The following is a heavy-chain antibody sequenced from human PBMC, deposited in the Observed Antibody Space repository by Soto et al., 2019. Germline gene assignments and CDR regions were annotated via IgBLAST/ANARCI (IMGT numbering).Heavy chain of an antibody. CDR2: IYYSGST. D-gene: IGHD3-22*01. CDR3: ARWRTYYYDSSGYYRGVDYYYYGMDV. Sequence: PSETLSLTCTVSGGSISSYYWSWIRQPPGKGLEWIGYIYYSGSTNYNPSLKSRVTISVDTSKNQFSLKLSSVTAADTAVYYCARWRTYYYDSSGYYRGVDYYYYGMDVWGQGTTVTVSS. J-gene: IGHJ6*02. V-gene: IGHV4-59*01. CDR1: GGSISSYY.